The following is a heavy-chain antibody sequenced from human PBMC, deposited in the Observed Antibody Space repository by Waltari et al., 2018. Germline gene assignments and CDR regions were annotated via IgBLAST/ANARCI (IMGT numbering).Heavy chain of an antibody. CDR3: ASHTRVVIATL. Sequence: QVQLQESGPGLVKPSETLSLTCAVSGYSISSGYYWGWIRQPPGKGLEWIGSIYHSGSTYYNPSLKSRVTISVDTSKNQFSLKLSSVTAADTAVYYCASHTRVVIATLWGQGTLVTVSS. J-gene: IGHJ4*02. CDR1: GYSISSGYY. D-gene: IGHD2-21*01. V-gene: IGHV4-38-2*01. CDR2: IYHSGST.